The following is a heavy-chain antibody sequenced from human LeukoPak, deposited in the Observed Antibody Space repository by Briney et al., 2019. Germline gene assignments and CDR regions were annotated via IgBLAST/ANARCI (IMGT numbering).Heavy chain of an antibody. CDR1: GDSINNYY. D-gene: IGHD3-10*01. CDR3: ARGLSRVRGVMSAFDI. CDR2: IYSSGST. V-gene: IGHV4-59*12. J-gene: IGHJ3*02. Sequence: SETLSLTCTVPGDSINNYYWSWIRQPPGKGLEWIGYIYSSGSTSYDPSLKSRVTISVDTSKNQFSLKLSSVTAADTAVYYCARGLSRVRGVMSAFDIWGQGTMVTVSS.